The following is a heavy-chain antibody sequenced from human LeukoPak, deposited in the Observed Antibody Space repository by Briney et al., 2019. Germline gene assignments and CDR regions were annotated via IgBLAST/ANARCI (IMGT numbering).Heavy chain of an antibody. CDR3: AKRGDSSGYPAYFDY. D-gene: IGHD3-22*01. J-gene: IGHJ4*02. CDR1: GFTFSSYA. Sequence: PGGSLRPSCAASGFTFSSYAMHWVRQAPGKGLEWVAVISYDGRDKYFADSVKGRFTISRDNSKSTVYLEMNSLRAEDTAVYYCAKRGDSSGYPAYFDYWGPGTLVTVSS. CDR2: ISYDGRDK. V-gene: IGHV3-30*18.